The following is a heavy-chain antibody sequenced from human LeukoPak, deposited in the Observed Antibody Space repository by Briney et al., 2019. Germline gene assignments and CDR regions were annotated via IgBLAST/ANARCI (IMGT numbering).Heavy chain of an antibody. Sequence: GGSLRLSCATSGFIFGSYWMGSVRQAPGKRLGWVANIKSDGSEEYYGDSVKGRFPISRDNAKNSLYLQMNSLRVEDTAVYYCARGDLWLGHWGQGSLVTVSS. CDR3: ARGDLWLGH. CDR1: GFIFGSYW. CDR2: IKSDGSEE. V-gene: IGHV3-7*03. D-gene: IGHD3-10*01. J-gene: IGHJ4*02.